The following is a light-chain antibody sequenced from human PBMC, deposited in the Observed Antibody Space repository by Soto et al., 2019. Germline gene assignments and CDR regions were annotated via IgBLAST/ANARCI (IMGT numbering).Light chain of an antibody. CDR1: SSNIGAGHV. Sequence: QSVLTQPPSVSGAPGQRVTISCTGSSSNIGAGHVVHWYQQFPGRAPNLLIYGSSNRPSGVPDRFSGSKSGTSASLAITGLQAEDEADYYCQSYGNTLSASVFGGGTKVTVL. CDR2: GSS. J-gene: IGLJ2*01. CDR3: QSYGNTLSASV. V-gene: IGLV1-40*01.